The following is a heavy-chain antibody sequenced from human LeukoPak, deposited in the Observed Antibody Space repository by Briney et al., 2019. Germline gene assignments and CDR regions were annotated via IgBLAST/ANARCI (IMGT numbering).Heavy chain of an antibody. CDR3: ARGRRPRITIFGVVTKTPFDY. Sequence: SGTLSLTCAVSGGSISNNTWWSWVRQPPGKGLEWIGEIYHSGSTNYNPSLKSRVTISVDTSKNQFSLKLSSVTAADTAVYYCARGRRPRITIFGVVTKTPFDYWGQGTLVTVSS. V-gene: IGHV4-4*02. CDR2: IYHSGST. D-gene: IGHD3-3*01. J-gene: IGHJ4*02. CDR1: GGSISNNTW.